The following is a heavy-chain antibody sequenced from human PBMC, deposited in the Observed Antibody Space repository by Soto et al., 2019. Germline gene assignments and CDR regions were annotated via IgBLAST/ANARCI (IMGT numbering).Heavy chain of an antibody. Sequence: SLRLSCAASGFPFCRYAMHWVRQAPGKRLEWVAVISYDGSNKYYADSVKVRFTISRDNSKNTLYLQMNSLRAEDTAVYYCAIDGGWKQQLVPWFDPWGQGTLVTVSS. J-gene: IGHJ5*02. CDR3: AIDGGWKQQLVPWFDP. CDR2: ISYDGSNK. CDR1: GFPFCRYA. D-gene: IGHD6-13*01. V-gene: IGHV3-30-3*01.